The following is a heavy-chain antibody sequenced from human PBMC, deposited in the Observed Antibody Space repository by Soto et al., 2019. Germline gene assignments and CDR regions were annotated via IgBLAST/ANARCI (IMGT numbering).Heavy chain of an antibody. V-gene: IGHV3-23*01. Sequence: EVQLSESGGGLVQPGGSLRVSCAASGFTFSTYAMSWVRQAPGKGLEWVSAIGGSAESAYYGDSVKGRFTISRDNSKNTVYLPMNCLRAEDTAVYYCAVHCSTSSCSYWGQGTLVTVSS. CDR1: GFTFSTYA. CDR3: AVHCSTSSCSY. J-gene: IGHJ4*02. D-gene: IGHD2-2*01. CDR2: IGGSAESA.